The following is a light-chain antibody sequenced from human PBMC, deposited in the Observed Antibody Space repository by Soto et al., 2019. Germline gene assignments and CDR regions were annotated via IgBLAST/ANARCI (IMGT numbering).Light chain of an antibody. V-gene: IGKV1-5*01. CDR1: QTIFRW. Sequence: DIQMTQSPSTLSASVGDRVTITCRASQTIFRWLAWYQQRPGKSPNLLISDASVLQSGFPSRFSGSGSGAEFTFTIGRLQPDDFATYYCQQYKSYPWTFGQGTKV. J-gene: IGKJ1*01. CDR3: QQYKSYPWT. CDR2: DAS.